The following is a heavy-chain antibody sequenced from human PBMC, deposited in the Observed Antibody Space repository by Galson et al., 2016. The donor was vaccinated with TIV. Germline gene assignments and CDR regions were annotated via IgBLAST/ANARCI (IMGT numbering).Heavy chain of an antibody. V-gene: IGHV3-11*04. Sequence: SLRLSCAASGFTFSDYYMNYIRQAPGKGLEWVAYITTSGSTSYYAHSVKGRFTISRDNSKYTLYLQMNSLRAEDTAVYYCAREGGTYFDSYYYGMVVWGQGTTVTVSS. CDR2: ITTSGSTS. J-gene: IGHJ6*02. D-gene: IGHD1-26*01. CDR1: GFTFSDYY. CDR3: AREGGTYFDSYYYGMVV.